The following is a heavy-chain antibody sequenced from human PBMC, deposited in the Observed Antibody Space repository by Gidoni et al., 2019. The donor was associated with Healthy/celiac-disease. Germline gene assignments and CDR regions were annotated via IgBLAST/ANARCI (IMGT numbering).Heavy chain of an antibody. Sequence: QVQLQQWGAGLLKPSETLSLTCAVYGRSFSGYYCSWIRQPPGKGLEWIGEINHSGSTNYNPSLKSRVTISVDTSKNQFSLKLSSVTAADTAVYYCARGENIVVVVARQQTRGYFQHWGQGTLVTVSS. V-gene: IGHV4-34*01. D-gene: IGHD2-15*01. CDR2: INHSGST. CDR1: GRSFSGYY. J-gene: IGHJ1*01. CDR3: ARGENIVVVVARQQTRGYFQH.